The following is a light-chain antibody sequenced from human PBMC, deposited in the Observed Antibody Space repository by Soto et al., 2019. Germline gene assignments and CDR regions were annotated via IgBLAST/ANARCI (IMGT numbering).Light chain of an antibody. J-gene: IGLJ7*01. V-gene: IGLV1-47*01. Sequence: QSVLTQPPSASGTPGQRVTISCSGSSSNIGSNYVYWYHQLPGTAPNVLIYRNDERPSGVPDRFSGSKSGSSASLAISGLRSEDEADYYCSAWDDSLSGPVFGRGTQLTVL. CDR1: SSNIGSNY. CDR2: RND. CDR3: SAWDDSLSGPV.